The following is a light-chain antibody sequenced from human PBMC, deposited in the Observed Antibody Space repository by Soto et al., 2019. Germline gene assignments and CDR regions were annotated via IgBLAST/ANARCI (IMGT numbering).Light chain of an antibody. CDR1: QSLSTY. V-gene: IGKV1-39*01. CDR2: AAS. J-gene: IGKJ1*01. Sequence: DIQMTQSPSSLSASVGDRVTISCRASQSLSTYLNWYQQKPGKAPRLLIYAASTVQTGVPPRFSGSGSGTDFTLTISSLRLDDIATYFCQQSYSAPPWTFGQGTKVEIK. CDR3: QQSYSAPPWT.